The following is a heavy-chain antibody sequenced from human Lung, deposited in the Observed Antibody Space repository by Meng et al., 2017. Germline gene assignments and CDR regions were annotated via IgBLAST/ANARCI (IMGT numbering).Heavy chain of an antibody. Sequence: QGHTLQAGAEVKQPGASSKASCKASDYTFTVYGVCWVRQAPGQGLEWMAWLGAHPGDTSFAPKFLGRVTVTADTATATAYMELRSLRSDDTAVYYCARGTPGRSYCDYWGLGTLVTVSS. CDR3: ARGTPGRSYCDY. J-gene: IGHJ4*02. D-gene: IGHD3-10*01. CDR1: DYTFTVYG. V-gene: IGHV1-18*01. CDR2: LGAHPGDT.